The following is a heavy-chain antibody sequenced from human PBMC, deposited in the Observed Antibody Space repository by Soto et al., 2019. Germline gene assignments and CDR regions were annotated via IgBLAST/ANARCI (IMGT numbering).Heavy chain of an antibody. J-gene: IGHJ6*03. CDR3: ARGGPYIVVVVAAGAYYYYYMDV. CDR2: IKQDGSEK. V-gene: IGHV3-7*01. CDR1: GFTCSSNW. Sequence: GGCLRLSCAASGFTCSSNWLSWVRQAPGKGLKWVANIKQDGSEKYYVDCVKGRFTISRDNAKNSLYLQMNSLRAEDTAVYYCARGGPYIVVVVAAGAYYYYYMDVWGKGTTVTVSS. D-gene: IGHD2-15*01.